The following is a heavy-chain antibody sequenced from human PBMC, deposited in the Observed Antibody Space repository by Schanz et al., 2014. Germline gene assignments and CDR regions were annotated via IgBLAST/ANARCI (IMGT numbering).Heavy chain of an antibody. Sequence: QVQLQQWGAGLLKPSETLSLTCAFSGGSFSGYWWTWVRQSPGKGLEWIGEVNHGGYTNYNPSLKSRVTTFIDESKNQFFLKLTSVTAADTAVYYCARGQDHAKTGDLWGRGTLVTISS. J-gene: IGHJ5*02. V-gene: IGHV4-34*01. CDR3: ARGQDHAKTGDL. D-gene: IGHD2-2*01. CDR2: VNHGGYT. CDR1: GGSFSGYW.